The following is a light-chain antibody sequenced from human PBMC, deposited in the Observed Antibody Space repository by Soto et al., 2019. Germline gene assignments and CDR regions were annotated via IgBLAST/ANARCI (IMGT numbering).Light chain of an antibody. Sequence: EIVLTQSPATLSLSPGERATLSCRASQSISHFLAWYQQRPGQAPRLLIYGASTRATGIPARFSGSGSGTDFTLTISSLQSEDFAVYYCQQYNNWPPWTFGQGTKVDIK. CDR3: QQYNNWPPWT. J-gene: IGKJ1*01. CDR2: GAS. CDR1: QSISHF. V-gene: IGKV3-15*01.